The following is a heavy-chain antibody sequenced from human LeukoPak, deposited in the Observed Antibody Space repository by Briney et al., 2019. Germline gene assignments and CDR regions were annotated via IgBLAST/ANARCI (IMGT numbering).Heavy chain of an antibody. CDR3: ARVGQWELDRFHDY. Sequence: GASVKVSCKASGYTFTSYDINWVRQATGQGREWMGWMNPNSGNTGYAQKFQGRVTMTRNTSISTAYMELSSLRSEDTAVCYCARVGQWELDRFHDYWGQGTLVTVSS. CDR1: GYTFTSYD. CDR2: MNPNSGNT. V-gene: IGHV1-8*01. J-gene: IGHJ4*02. D-gene: IGHD1-26*01.